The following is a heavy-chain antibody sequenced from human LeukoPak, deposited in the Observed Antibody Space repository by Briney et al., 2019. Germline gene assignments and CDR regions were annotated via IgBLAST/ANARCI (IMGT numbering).Heavy chain of an antibody. CDR3: ARGPRITLIRGGQWYYYMDV. CDR1: GYTFTIYY. CDR2: INPTGGST. D-gene: IGHD3-10*01. Sequence: GASVKVSCKASGYTFTIYYIHWVRQAPGQGLEWMGLINPTGGSTNYAQKFQGRVTMTRDTSTSTVYMELSSLRSEHTAVYYCARGPRITLIRGGQWYYYMDVWGKGTTVTISS. V-gene: IGHV1-46*01. J-gene: IGHJ6*03.